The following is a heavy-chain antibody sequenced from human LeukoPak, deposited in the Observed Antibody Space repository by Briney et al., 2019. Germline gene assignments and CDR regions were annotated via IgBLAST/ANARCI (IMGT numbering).Heavy chain of an antibody. Sequence: SETLSLTCTVSGGSISSGSYFWSWIRQPAGKGLEWIVRIYNSGSTNYNPSLKSRVTIAVDTSKNQFSLKLSSVTAADTAVYYCARDFFGSGSYGYYYYYYMDVWGKGTTVTVSS. V-gene: IGHV4-61*02. D-gene: IGHD3-10*01. CDR1: GGSISSGSYF. J-gene: IGHJ6*03. CDR3: ARDFFGSGSYGYYYYYYMDV. CDR2: IYNSGST.